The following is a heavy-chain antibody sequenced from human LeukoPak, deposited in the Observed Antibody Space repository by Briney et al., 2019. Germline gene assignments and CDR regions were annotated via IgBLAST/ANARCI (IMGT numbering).Heavy chain of an antibody. Sequence: PGGSLRLSCAASGFTFSSYGMHWVRQAPGKGLEWEAVISYDGSNKYYADSVKGRFTISRDNSKNTLYLQMNSLRAEDTAVYYCAKGYCSGGSCYSHYWGQGTLVTVSS. V-gene: IGHV3-30*18. CDR1: GFTFSSYG. J-gene: IGHJ4*02. CDR3: AKGYCSGGSCYSHY. D-gene: IGHD2-15*01. CDR2: ISYDGSNK.